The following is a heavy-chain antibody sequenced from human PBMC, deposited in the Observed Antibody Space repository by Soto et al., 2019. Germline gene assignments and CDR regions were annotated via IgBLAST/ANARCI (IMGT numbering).Heavy chain of an antibody. CDR3: AGGDFEW. D-gene: IGHD1-26*01. J-gene: IGHJ4*02. Sequence: EVQLVESGGGLIQPGGSLRLSCAASGLTVSNSYMSWVRQAPGKGLEWVAIVFGDGNTYHADSMKDRFTVSRDNSRNTLDLQMASPSVEDTAVYYCAGGDFEWWGQGTLVTVSS. CDR1: GLTVSNSY. V-gene: IGHV3-53*01. CDR2: VFGDGNT.